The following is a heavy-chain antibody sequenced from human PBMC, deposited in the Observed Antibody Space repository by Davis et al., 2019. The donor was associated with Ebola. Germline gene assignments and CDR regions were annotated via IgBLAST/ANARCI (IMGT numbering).Heavy chain of an antibody. D-gene: IGHD3-10*01. CDR2: ISGSGGST. Sequence: GESLKISCAASGFTFSSYAMSWVRQAPGKGLEWVSAISGSGGSTYYADSVKGRFTISRDNSKNTLYLQMNSLKTEDTAVYYCTTDARGNYWGQGTLVTVSS. CDR1: GFTFSSYA. J-gene: IGHJ4*02. V-gene: IGHV3-23*01. CDR3: TTDARGNY.